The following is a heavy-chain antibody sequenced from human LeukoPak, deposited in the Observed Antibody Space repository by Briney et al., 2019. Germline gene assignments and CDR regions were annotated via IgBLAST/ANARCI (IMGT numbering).Heavy chain of an antibody. Sequence: PGGSLRLSCAASGFTFGSSWMLWVRQAPGKGLLWVSRINTDGSSTSYADSVKGRFTISRDNAENTLYLQMNSLRAEDTAVYYCARGPMVRGAYGMDVWGQGTTVTVSS. CDR2: INTDGSST. J-gene: IGHJ6*02. D-gene: IGHD3-10*01. CDR1: GFTFGSSW. CDR3: ARGPMVRGAYGMDV. V-gene: IGHV3-74*01.